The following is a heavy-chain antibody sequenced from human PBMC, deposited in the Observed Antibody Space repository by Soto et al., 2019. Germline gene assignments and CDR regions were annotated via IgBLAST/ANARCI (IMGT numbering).Heavy chain of an antibody. Sequence: PGGSLRLSCAASGFTFSSYSMNWVRQAPGKGLEWVSYISSSSSTIYYADSVKGRFTISRDNAKNSLYLQMNSLRAEDTAVYYCARDDYYDGSGYYPDYYYYGMDVWGQGTTVTVSS. CDR2: ISSSSSTI. CDR1: GFTFSSYS. CDR3: ARDDYYDGSGYYPDYYYYGMDV. V-gene: IGHV3-48*01. D-gene: IGHD3-22*01. J-gene: IGHJ6*02.